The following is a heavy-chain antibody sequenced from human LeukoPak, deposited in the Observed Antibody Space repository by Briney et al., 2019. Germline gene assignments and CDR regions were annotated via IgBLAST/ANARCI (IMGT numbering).Heavy chain of an antibody. V-gene: IGHV4-61*08. CDR2: IYYSGST. CDR1: GGSISSGGYY. CDR3: ATWVGARFDY. Sequence: KPSQTLSLTCTVSGGSISSGGYYWSWIRQPPGKGLEWIGYIYYSGSTNYNPSLKSRVTISVDTSKNQFSLKLSSVTAADTAVYYCATWVGARFDYWGQGTLVTVSS. D-gene: IGHD1-26*01. J-gene: IGHJ4*02.